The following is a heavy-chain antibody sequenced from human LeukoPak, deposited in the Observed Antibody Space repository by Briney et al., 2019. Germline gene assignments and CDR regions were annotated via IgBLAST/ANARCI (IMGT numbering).Heavy chain of an antibody. CDR2: ISPNSGGT. J-gene: IGHJ5*02. CDR1: GYTFIDYH. V-gene: IGHV1-2*06. CDR3: AREYTTSPFNFFNP. Sequence: ASVKVSCKASGYTFIDYHIHWMRQAPGQGLEWMGRISPNSGGTVIAPKFLGRVSLTRDTSITTTYMDLSNLTSDDTAVYYCAREYTTSPFNFFNPWGQGTLVNVSS. D-gene: IGHD1-14*01.